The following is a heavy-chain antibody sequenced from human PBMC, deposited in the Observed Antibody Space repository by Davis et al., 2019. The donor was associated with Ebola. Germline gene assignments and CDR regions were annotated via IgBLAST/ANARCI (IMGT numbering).Heavy chain of an antibody. CDR2: IGTAGDT. D-gene: IGHD4-17*01. V-gene: IGHV3-13*01. CDR3: ARDPDYGDYTGPFGY. J-gene: IGHJ4*02. Sequence: GGSLRLSCAASGVTFSRYDMHWVRQPTGKGLEWVSAIGTAGDTYYPDSVKGRFTISRDNAKNSLYLQMNSLRAEDTAVYYCARDPDYGDYTGPFGYWGQGTLVTVSS. CDR1: GVTFSRYD.